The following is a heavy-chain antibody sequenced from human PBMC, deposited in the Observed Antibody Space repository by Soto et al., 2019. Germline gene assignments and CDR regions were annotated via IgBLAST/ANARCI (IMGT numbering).Heavy chain of an antibody. J-gene: IGHJ6*02. CDR3: ARVASTDRTYYDFWSGRNGMDV. CDR1: GGTFSSYA. V-gene: IGHV1-69*01. D-gene: IGHD3-3*01. Sequence: QVQLVQSGAEVKKPGSSVKVSCKASGGTFSSYAISWVRQAPGQGLEWMGGIIPIFGTANYAQKFQGRVTITADESTSTAYMELSSLRSEHTAVYYCARVASTDRTYYDFWSGRNGMDVWGQGTTVTVSS. CDR2: IIPIFGTA.